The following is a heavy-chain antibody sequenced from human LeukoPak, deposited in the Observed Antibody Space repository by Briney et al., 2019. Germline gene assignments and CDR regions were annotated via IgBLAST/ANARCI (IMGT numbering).Heavy chain of an antibody. CDR2: ISGSGGST. Sequence: PGGSLRLSCAASGFTFSSYAMSWVRQAPGKGLEWVSAISGSGGSTYYADSVKGRFTISRDNSKNTLYLQMNSLRAEDTAVYYCAKDYEGKMKYTYYYDIQGSPAFNWFDPWGQGTLVTVSS. V-gene: IGHV3-23*01. CDR1: GFTFSSYA. D-gene: IGHD3-22*01. J-gene: IGHJ5*02. CDR3: AKDYEGKMKYTYYYDIQGSPAFNWFDP.